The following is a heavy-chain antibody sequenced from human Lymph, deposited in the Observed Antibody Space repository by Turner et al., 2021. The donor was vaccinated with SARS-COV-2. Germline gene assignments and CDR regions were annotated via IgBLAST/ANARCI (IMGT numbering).Heavy chain of an antibody. D-gene: IGHD6-6*01. CDR3: ANLYSSSAAGDP. J-gene: IGHJ5*02. Sequence: EVQLLESGGGLVQPGGSLRLSCAASGFTFSRYAMSWVRQAPGKGLEWVSAISGSGGSTYYTDSVKGRFTISRDNSKNTLYLQMNSLRAEDTAVYYCANLYSSSAAGDPWGQGTLVTVSS. CDR1: GFTFSRYA. V-gene: IGHV3-23*01. CDR2: ISGSGGST.